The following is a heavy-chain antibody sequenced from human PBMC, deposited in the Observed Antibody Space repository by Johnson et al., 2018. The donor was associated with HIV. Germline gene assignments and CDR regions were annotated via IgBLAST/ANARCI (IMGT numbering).Heavy chain of an antibody. V-gene: IGHV3-30*04. CDR3: ARGGLEYSSALGLGYAFDV. D-gene: IGHD6-25*01. CDR1: GFTFSHFA. Sequence: QVQLVESGGGVVQPGRSLRLYCAASGFTFSHFAMHWVRQAPGKGLEWVTFTSFDEINNYYADSVQGRFPISRDNSKNPLYLQMNGLRAEDTAVYYCARGGLEYSSALGLGYAFDVWGQGTVVTVSS. J-gene: IGHJ3*01. CDR2: TSFDEINN.